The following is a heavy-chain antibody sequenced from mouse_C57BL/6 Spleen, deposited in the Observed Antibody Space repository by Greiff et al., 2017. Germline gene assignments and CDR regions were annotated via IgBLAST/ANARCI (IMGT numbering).Heavy chain of an antibody. CDR2: IDPSDSYT. CDR1: GYTFTSYW. D-gene: IGHD2-5*01. Sequence: QVQLKQPGAELVMPGASVKLSCKASGYTFTSYWMHWVKQRPGQGLEWIGEIDPSDSYTNYNQKFKGKSTLTVDKSSSPAYMQLSSLTSEDSAVYYWAYSNYAYWGQGTLVTVSA. CDR3: AYSNYAY. J-gene: IGHJ3*01. V-gene: IGHV1-69*01.